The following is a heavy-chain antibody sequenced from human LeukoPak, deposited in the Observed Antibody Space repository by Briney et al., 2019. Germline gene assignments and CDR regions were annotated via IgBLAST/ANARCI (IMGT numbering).Heavy chain of an antibody. V-gene: IGHV3-74*01. CDR3: ARDSGRLDIVVVPAALNY. D-gene: IGHD2-2*03. CDR1: GFTFRSYE. CDR2: INSDGTKT. J-gene: IGHJ4*02. Sequence: PGGSLRLSCAASGFTFRSYEMHWVRLAPGKGLTWVSRINSDGTKTDYADSVKGRFTVSRDNAKNSLYLQMNSLRAEDTAVYYCARDSGRLDIVVVPAALNYWGQGTLVTVSS.